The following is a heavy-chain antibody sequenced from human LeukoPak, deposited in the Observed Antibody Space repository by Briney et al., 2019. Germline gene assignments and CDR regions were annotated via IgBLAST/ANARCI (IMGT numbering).Heavy chain of an antibody. D-gene: IGHD5-18*01. CDR2: IYYSGST. Sequence: SETLSLTCTVSGASISNYYWTWIRQPPGKGLEWIGYIYYSGSTNYNPSLKSRVTISVDTSKNQFSLKLSSVTAADTAVYYCARVRGYSYGSDAFDIWGQGTMVTVSS. CDR1: GASISNYY. V-gene: IGHV4-59*01. CDR3: ARVRGYSYGSDAFDI. J-gene: IGHJ3*02.